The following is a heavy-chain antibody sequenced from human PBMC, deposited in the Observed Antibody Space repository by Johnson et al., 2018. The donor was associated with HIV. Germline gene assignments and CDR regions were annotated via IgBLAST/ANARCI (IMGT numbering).Heavy chain of an antibody. D-gene: IGHD6-13*01. J-gene: IGHJ3*02. Sequence: QVQLVESGGGVVQSGRSLRLSCAASGFTFGDSAIHWVRQAPGKGLEWVAVLSYDGSNEYYADSVKGRFTISRDNAKNSLYLQMNSLRAADTAVYYCAREIIAAADDIWGQGTMVTVSS. CDR3: AREIIAAADDI. CDR2: LSYDGSNE. CDR1: GFTFGDSA. V-gene: IGHV3-30-3*01.